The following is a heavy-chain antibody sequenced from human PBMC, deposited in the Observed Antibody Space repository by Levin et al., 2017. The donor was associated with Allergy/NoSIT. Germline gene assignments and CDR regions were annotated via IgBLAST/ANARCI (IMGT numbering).Heavy chain of an antibody. CDR1: GGSISSGSYY. CDR2: IYTSGST. CDR3: ARDWVTYGSGSRNWFDP. Sequence: SETLSLTCTVSGGSISSGSYYWSWIRQPAGKGLEWIGRIYTSGSTNYNPSLKSRVTISVDTSKNQFSLKLSSVTAADTAVYYCARDWVTYGSGSRNWFDPWGQGTLVTVSS. J-gene: IGHJ5*02. V-gene: IGHV4-61*02. D-gene: IGHD3-10*01.